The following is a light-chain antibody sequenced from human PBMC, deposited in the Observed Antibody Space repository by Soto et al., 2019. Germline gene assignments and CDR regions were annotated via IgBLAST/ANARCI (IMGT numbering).Light chain of an antibody. J-gene: IGKJ1*01. Sequence: EIVLTQSPATVSLSPGESATLSCRASQNISTYLAWYQQRPGQAPRLLIYGIFTRANGIPDRFSGSGSGTDFTLTINKLEPEDSAVYYCQHYGRPQWTFGQGTKVDIK. CDR3: QHYGRPQWT. CDR1: QNISTY. CDR2: GIF. V-gene: IGKV3-20*01.